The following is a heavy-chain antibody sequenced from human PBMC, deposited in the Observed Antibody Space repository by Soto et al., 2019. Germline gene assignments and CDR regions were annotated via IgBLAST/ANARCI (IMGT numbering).Heavy chain of an antibody. V-gene: IGHV1-69*05. Sequence: QVQLVQSGAEVKKPGSSVKVSCKASGGTFSSYAISWVRQAPGQGLEWMGGIIPIFGTANYAQKFQGRVTITPDETTSTAYMELRSLRSEDTAVYYWASDRRYQLNGMDVWGQGTTVTVSS. J-gene: IGHJ6*02. CDR1: GGTFSSYA. CDR3: ASDRRYQLNGMDV. CDR2: IIPIFGTA. D-gene: IGHD2-2*01.